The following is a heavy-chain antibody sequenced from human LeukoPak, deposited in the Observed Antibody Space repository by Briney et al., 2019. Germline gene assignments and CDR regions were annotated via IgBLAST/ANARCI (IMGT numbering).Heavy chain of an antibody. D-gene: IGHD6-19*01. V-gene: IGHV1-18*01. CDR1: GFSFPSFG. J-gene: IGHJ4*02. Sequence: GASVKVSCKTSGFSFPSFGISWVRQAPGQGLEWMGWISGSSGETNSAQKFQGRITLTTDTSTRTAYMELRSLRPDDTAVYYCARVLAGHPGYWGQGTLVTVSS. CDR2: ISGSSGET. CDR3: ARVLAGHPGY.